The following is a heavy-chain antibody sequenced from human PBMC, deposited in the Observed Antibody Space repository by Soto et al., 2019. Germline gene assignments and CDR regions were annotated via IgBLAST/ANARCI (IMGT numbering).Heavy chain of an antibody. D-gene: IGHD1-1*01. CDR2: IYNSGST. CDR3: ARTTYRLNLGTVLHYFDS. V-gene: IGHV4-59*07. J-gene: IGHJ4*02. CDR1: VASIVSTY. Sequence: PSYTLSLTSSFSVASIVSTYWSWMRQPPGKSLEWIGYIYNSGSTNLNPSLKSRVTISVDTSKNQLSLNLSSVTAADTAVYYCARTTYRLNLGTVLHYFDSWGQGTPVTV.